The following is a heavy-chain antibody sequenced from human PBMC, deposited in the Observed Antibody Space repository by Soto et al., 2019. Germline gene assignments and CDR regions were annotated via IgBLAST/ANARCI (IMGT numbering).Heavy chain of an antibody. CDR1: GFTFSSYG. D-gene: IGHD2-15*01. CDR2: ISYDGSNK. Sequence: GGSLRLSCAASGFTFSSYGMHWVRQAPGKGLEWVAVISYDGSNKYYADSVKGRFTISRDNSKNTLYLQMNSLRAEDTAVYYCAKGRRVRRIVVVVAAVYYGMDVWGQGTTVTVSS. CDR3: AKGRRVRRIVVVVAAVYYGMDV. V-gene: IGHV3-30*18. J-gene: IGHJ6*02.